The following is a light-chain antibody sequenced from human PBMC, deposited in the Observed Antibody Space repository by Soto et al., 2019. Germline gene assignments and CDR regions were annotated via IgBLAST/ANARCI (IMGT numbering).Light chain of an antibody. Sequence: EIVLTQSPVTLSLSPGERATLSCRASQSISKYLAWYQQKPGQAPRLLIYDASNRAAGIPARFTGSGSGTDFPLTISSLDPEDFAVYYCQQRSNWRGTFGGGTKVEIK. CDR2: DAS. CDR3: QQRSNWRGT. V-gene: IGKV3-11*01. J-gene: IGKJ4*01. CDR1: QSISKY.